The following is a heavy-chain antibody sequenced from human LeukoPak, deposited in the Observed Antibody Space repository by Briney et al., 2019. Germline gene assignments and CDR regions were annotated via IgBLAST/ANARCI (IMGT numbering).Heavy chain of an antibody. V-gene: IGHV1-18*01. J-gene: IGHJ4*02. D-gene: IGHD6-19*01. CDR3: ARDAPSVAVAGGPDY. Sequence: GASVKVSCKASGYTFTSYGISWVRPAPGQGLEWMGWISVYNGNIHYAQKLQGRVTMTTDTFTSTAYMELRSLTSDDTAIYYCARDAPSVAVAGGPDYWGQGTLVSVSS. CDR1: GYTFTSYG. CDR2: ISVYNGNI.